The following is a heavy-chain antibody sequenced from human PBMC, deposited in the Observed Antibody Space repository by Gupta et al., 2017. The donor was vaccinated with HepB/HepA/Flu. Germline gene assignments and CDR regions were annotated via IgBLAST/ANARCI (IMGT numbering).Heavy chain of an antibody. CDR3: AGKRGYSSSWYGEGFDP. D-gene: IGHD6-13*01. CDR1: GYSCTSYW. J-gene: IGHJ5*02. V-gene: IGHV5-51*01. Sequence: EVQLVQSGAEVKKPGESLKISCKGSGYSCTSYWIGWVRQMPGKGLAWMGIIYPGDSDTRYSPSFQGQVTISADKSISTAYLQWSSLKASDTAMYYCAGKRGYSSSWYGEGFDPWGQGTLVTVSS. CDR2: IYPGDSDT.